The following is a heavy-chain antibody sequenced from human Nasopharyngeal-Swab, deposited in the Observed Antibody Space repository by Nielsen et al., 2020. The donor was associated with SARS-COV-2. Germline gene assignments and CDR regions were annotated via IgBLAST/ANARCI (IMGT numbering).Heavy chain of an antibody. Sequence: SLKISCAASGFIFSSYAMHLVRQAPGKGLEWVAVMSHDGTKIYYADSVKGRFTLSRDKSKNKLYVHVNSLTTEDTGVYYCARVRDSSAWWGAFEFWGRGTMVTVSS. D-gene: IGHD6-19*01. J-gene: IGHJ3*01. V-gene: IGHV3-30-3*01. CDR1: GFIFSSYA. CDR3: ARVRDSSAWWGAFEF. CDR2: MSHDGTKI.